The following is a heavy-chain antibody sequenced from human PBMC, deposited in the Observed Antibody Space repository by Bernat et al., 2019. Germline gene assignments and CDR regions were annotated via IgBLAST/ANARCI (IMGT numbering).Heavy chain of an antibody. V-gene: IGHV3-21*01. Sequence: EVQLVESGGGLVKPGGSLRLSCAASGFTFSSYSMNWVRQAPGKGLEWVSSISSSSSYIYYADSVKGRFTISRDNAKKSLYLQMNGLRAEDTAVYYCARLVERTERRFDYWGQGTLVTVSS. CDR3: ARLVERTERRFDY. D-gene: IGHD1-1*01. CDR2: ISSSSSYI. J-gene: IGHJ4*02. CDR1: GFTFSSYS.